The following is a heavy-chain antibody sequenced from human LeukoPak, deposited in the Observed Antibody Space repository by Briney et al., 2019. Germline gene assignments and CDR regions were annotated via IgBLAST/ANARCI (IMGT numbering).Heavy chain of an antibody. Sequence: SETLSLTCTVSGGSISSSSYYWGWIRQPPGKGLEWIGSIYYSGSTYYNPSLKSRVTISVDTSKNQFSLKLSSVTAADTAVYYCARHTELGMTYYFDYWGQGTLVTVSS. J-gene: IGHJ4*02. CDR1: GGSISSSSYY. D-gene: IGHD7-27*01. CDR3: ARHTELGMTYYFDY. V-gene: IGHV4-39*01. CDR2: IYYSGST.